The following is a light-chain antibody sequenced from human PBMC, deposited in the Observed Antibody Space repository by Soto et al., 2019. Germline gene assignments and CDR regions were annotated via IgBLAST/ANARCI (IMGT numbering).Light chain of an antibody. J-gene: IGLJ2*01. CDR1: SNDVGGYNY. CDR2: EVS. Sequence: QSALTQPASVSGSPGQSITISCTGTSNDVGGYNYVSWYQHHPGKAPKLMIYEVSNRPSGVSNRFSGSKSGNTASLTISGLQDEDEADYYCSSYRNSNTLVFGGGTKLTVL. CDR3: SSYRNSNTLV. V-gene: IGLV2-14*01.